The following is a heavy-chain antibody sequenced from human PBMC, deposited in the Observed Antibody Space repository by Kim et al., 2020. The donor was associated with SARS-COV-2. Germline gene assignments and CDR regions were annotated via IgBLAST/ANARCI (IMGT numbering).Heavy chain of an antibody. V-gene: IGHV3-21*01. J-gene: IGHJ4*02. CDR2: ISSSSSYI. D-gene: IGHD6-6*01. CDR3: ARGDSAALGFDY. Sequence: GGSLRLSCAASGFTFSSYSMNWVRQAPGKGLEWVSSISSSSSYIYYADSVKGRFTISRDNAKNSLYLQMNSLRAEDTAVYYCARGDSAALGFDYWGQGTLVTVSS. CDR1: GFTFSSYS.